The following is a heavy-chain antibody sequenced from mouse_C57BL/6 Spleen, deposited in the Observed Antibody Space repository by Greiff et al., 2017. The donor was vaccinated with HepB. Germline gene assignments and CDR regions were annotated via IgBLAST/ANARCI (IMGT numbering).Heavy chain of an antibody. CDR2: IWSGGST. CDR3: AREGLGGYYVWFAY. CDR1: GFSLTSYG. J-gene: IGHJ3*01. D-gene: IGHD2-3*01. Sequence: VQLQQSGPGLVQPSQSLSITCTVSGFSLTSYGVHWVRQSPGKGLEWLGVIWSGGSTDYNAAFISRLSTSKDNSKSQVFFKMNSLQADDTAIYYCAREGLGGYYVWFAYWGQGTLVTVSA. V-gene: IGHV2-2*01.